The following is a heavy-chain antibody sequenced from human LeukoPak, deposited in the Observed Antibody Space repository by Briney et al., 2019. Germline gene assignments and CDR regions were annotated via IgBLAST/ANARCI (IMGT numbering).Heavy chain of an antibody. V-gene: IGHV3-30*03. CDR1: GFTFSSYG. CDR2: ISYDGSNK. D-gene: IGHD5-12*01. Sequence: PGGSLRLSCAASGFTFSSYGMHWVRQAPGKGLEWVAVISYDGSNKYYADSVKGRFTISRDNSKNTLYLQMNSLRAEDTAVYYCALPIVATVTNAFDIWGQGTMVTVSS. J-gene: IGHJ3*02. CDR3: ALPIVATVTNAFDI.